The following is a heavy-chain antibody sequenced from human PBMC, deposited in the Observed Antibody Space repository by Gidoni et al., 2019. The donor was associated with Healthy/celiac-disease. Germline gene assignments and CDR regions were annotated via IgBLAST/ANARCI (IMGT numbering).Heavy chain of an antibody. D-gene: IGHD3-3*01. Sequence: QVQLVQSGAEVKKPGASVKVSCTASGYTFTSYGISWVRQAPGQGLEWMGWISAYNGNTNYAQKLQGRVTMTTDTSTSTAYMELRSLRSDDTAVYYCARGEIFGVVITPYYYYGMDVWGQGTTVTVSS. CDR2: ISAYNGNT. J-gene: IGHJ6*02. CDR3: ARGEIFGVVITPYYYYGMDV. CDR1: GYTFTSYG. V-gene: IGHV1-18*04.